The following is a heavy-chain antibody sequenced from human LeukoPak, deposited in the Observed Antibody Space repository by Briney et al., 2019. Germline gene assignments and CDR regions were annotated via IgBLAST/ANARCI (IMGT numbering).Heavy chain of an antibody. CDR3: ARLSGTYYEADY. D-gene: IGHD1-26*01. V-gene: IGHV3-53*01. CDR2: IYSGGST. Sequence: GGSLRLSCAASGCTVGSNDMGWVRQAPGKGLEWVSVIYSGGSTYCADSLKRPFPLPRDHSKNTLYLQKNTLRDEDTAVYYCARLSGTYYEADYWGTGTLVPVSS. CDR1: GCTVGSND. J-gene: IGHJ4*02.